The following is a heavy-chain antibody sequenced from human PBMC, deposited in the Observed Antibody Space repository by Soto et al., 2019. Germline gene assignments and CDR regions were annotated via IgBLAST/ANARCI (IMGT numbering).Heavy chain of an antibody. CDR1: GGRISSYA. J-gene: IGHJ6*02. V-gene: IGHV1-69*13. CDR3: AGAQERLLQLRGYYCCGMTV. CDR2: SVPILGAA. Sequence: SVMLSWKACGGRISSYAIGWVRQAPGQGLEWMGGSVPILGAANYAQKFQGKVTITADESTSTAYMELSSLRSEDTAVYYGAGAQERLLQLRGYYCCGMTVSCQGTWVSVSS. D-gene: IGHD2-21*01.